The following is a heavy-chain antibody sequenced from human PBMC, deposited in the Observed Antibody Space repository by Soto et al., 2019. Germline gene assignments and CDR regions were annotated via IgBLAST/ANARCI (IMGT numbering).Heavy chain of an antibody. V-gene: IGHV3-48*02. CDR2: ISSSSSTI. J-gene: IGHJ5*02. Sequence: GGSLRLSWAASGCTFIGYSRNWVRQAPGKGLEWVSYISSSSSTIYYADSVKGRFTISRDNAKNSLYLQMNSLRDEDTAVYYCARESRFLEWLSLNWFDPWGQGTLVTVSS. CDR3: ARESRFLEWLSLNWFDP. D-gene: IGHD3-3*01. CDR1: GCTFIGYS.